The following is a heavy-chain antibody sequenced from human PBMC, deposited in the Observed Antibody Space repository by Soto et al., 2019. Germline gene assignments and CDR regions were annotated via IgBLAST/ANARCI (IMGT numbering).Heavy chain of an antibody. D-gene: IGHD3-22*01. J-gene: IGHJ3*02. Sequence: SGPTLVNPTQTLTLTCTFSGFSLSTSGMCVSWIRQPPGKALEWLALIDWDDDKYHSTSLKTRLTISKDTSKNQVVLTMTNMDPVDTATYYCARIRAYYYDSSGFDAFDIWGQGTMVTVSS. V-gene: IGHV2-70*01. CDR3: ARIRAYYYDSSGFDAFDI. CDR1: GFSLSTSGMC. CDR2: IDWDDDK.